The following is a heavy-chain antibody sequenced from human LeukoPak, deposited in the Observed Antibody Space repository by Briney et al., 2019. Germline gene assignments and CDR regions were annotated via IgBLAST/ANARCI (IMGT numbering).Heavy chain of an antibody. CDR2: IYNTGGT. J-gene: IGHJ4*02. CDR1: GGSIKNYF. Sequence: SETLSLTCTVSGGSIKNYFWAWIRQSAGKGLEWIGRIYNTGGTDFNPSLKSRVTLSVDTSKNQFSLTLASVTAADTAVYYCAREMRTYIGSGYYYDSWGQGTLVTVSS. CDR3: AREMRTYIGSGYYYDS. D-gene: IGHD3-3*01. V-gene: IGHV4-4*07.